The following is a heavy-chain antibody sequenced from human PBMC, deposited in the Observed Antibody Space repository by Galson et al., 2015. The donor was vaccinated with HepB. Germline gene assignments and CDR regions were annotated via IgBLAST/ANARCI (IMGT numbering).Heavy chain of an antibody. CDR1: GFTFSSYA. J-gene: IGHJ6*02. D-gene: IGHD6-19*01. Sequence: SLRLSCAASGFTFSSYAMHWVRQAPGKGLEWVAVISYDGSNKYYADSVKGRFTISRDNSKNTLYLQMNSLRAEDTAVYYCARDRDRVRYQAGRIYYYYYYGMDVWGQGTTVTVPS. V-gene: IGHV3-30-3*01. CDR2: ISYDGSNK. CDR3: ARDRDRVRYQAGRIYYYYYYGMDV.